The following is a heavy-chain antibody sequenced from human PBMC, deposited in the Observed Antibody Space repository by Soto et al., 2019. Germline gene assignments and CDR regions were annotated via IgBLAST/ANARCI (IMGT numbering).Heavy chain of an antibody. CDR1: GFTFSSYA. CDR2: ISYDGSNK. CDR3: ARVPYYDSSGYPHDY. J-gene: IGHJ4*02. D-gene: IGHD3-22*01. V-gene: IGHV3-30-3*01. Sequence: GGSLRLSCAASGFTFSSYAMHWVRQAPGKGLEWVAVISYDGSNKYYADSVKGRFTISRDNSKNTLYLQMNSLRAEDTAVYYCARVPYYDSSGYPHDYWGQGTLVTVS.